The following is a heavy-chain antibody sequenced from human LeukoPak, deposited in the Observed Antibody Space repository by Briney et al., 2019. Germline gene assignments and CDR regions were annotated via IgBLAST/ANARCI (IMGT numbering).Heavy chain of an antibody. D-gene: IGHD1-26*01. V-gene: IGHV3-30*02. J-gene: IGHJ4*02. CDR3: AKSSGSYYTSAYLFDY. Sequence: PGGSLRLSCAASGFTFSNYGMHWFRQAPGKGLEWVAFIQYDGSNKYYADSVKGRFTISRDNSKNTLYLQMDSLRPEDTAVYYCAKSSGSYYTSAYLFDYWGQGTLVTVSS. CDR1: GFTFSNYG. CDR2: IQYDGSNK.